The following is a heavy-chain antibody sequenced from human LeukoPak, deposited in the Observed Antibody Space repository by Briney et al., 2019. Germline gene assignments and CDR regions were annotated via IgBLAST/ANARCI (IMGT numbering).Heavy chain of an antibody. J-gene: IGHJ4*02. D-gene: IGHD1-26*01. CDR3: AREFAYSGSY. Sequence: ASVKVSCKASGYTFTGYYIHWVRQAPGQGLEWMGWINPNSGGTSYAQKFQGRVTMTRDTSISTAYMELSRLRSDDTAVYYCAREFAYSGSYWGQGTLVTVSS. V-gene: IGHV1-2*02. CDR1: GYTFTGYY. CDR2: INPNSGGT.